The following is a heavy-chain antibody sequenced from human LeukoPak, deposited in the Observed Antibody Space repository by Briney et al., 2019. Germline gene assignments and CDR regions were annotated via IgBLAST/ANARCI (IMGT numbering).Heavy chain of an antibody. D-gene: IGHD6-13*01. Sequence: GGSLRLSCAASGLTFSSYEMNWVRQTPGKGLEWIAYISSSASTMYYADSVKGRFTISRDNSKNTLYLQMSSLRAEDTAVYHCVKGQTSTWYYFDFWGQGTLVTVSS. V-gene: IGHV3-48*03. CDR1: GLTFSSYE. CDR3: VKGQTSTWYYFDF. J-gene: IGHJ4*02. CDR2: ISSSASTM.